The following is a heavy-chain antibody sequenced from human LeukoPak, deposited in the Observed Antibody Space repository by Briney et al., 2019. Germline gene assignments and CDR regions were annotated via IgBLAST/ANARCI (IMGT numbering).Heavy chain of an antibody. V-gene: IGHV1-46*01. CDR1: GYTFTRYY. D-gene: IGHD4-17*01. Sequence: ASVKVSCKASGYTFTRYYIHWVRQAPGQGLEWMGIINPSGGPANYAQKNQGRVTMARDTSTSTVYMELNSLKSEDTAVYYCARGPPTTMTNRYFGLFDPWGQGTSVTVSS. CDR2: INPSGGPA. CDR3: ARGPPTTMTNRYFGLFDP. J-gene: IGHJ5*02.